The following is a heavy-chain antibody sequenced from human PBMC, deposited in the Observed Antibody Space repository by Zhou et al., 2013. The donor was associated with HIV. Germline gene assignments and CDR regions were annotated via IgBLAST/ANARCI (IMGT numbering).Heavy chain of an antibody. CDR3: ARSRSASVPYFDYMDV. D-gene: IGHD2-2*01. Sequence: QVQLVQSGTEVKKPGASVKVSCKASGYTFTTYGISWVRQAPGQGLEWMGWISADNGDTNYVQKLQGRVTMTTDTSTSTAYMELRSLRSDDTAVYYXARSRSASVPYFDYMDVWGKGTTVTVSS. V-gene: IGHV1-18*01. CDR2: ISADNGDT. J-gene: IGHJ6*03. CDR1: GYTFTTYG.